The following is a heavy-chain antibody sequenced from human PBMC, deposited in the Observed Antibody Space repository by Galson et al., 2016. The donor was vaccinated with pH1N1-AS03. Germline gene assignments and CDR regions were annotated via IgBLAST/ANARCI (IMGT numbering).Heavy chain of an antibody. J-gene: IGHJ6*02. CDR2: INPNTGVT. V-gene: IGHV1-2*06. D-gene: IGHD4/OR15-4a*01. CDR3: ARDGAADDYRGIDV. Sequence: SVKVSCKASGYIFAVYYIHWVRQAPGQGLEWLGRINPNTGVTNFGQKVQGRVTMTRDTSINTAFMELTRLRSDDTAVYYCARDGAADDYRGIDVWGQGTTVIVSS. CDR1: GYIFAVYY.